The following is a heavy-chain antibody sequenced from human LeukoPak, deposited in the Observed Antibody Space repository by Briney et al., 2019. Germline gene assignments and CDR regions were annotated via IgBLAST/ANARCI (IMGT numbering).Heavy chain of an antibody. J-gene: IGHJ3*02. CDR2: IWYDGSNK. Sequence: GGSLRLSCAASGFIFSAYGMHWVRQAPGKGLEGVAVIWYDGSNKYYADSVKGRFTIYRDNSKNTLYLQMNSLRAEDTAVYYCAKAFRAYDTSGYYYPAAFDIWGQGTMVTVSS. V-gene: IGHV3-33*06. CDR1: GFIFSAYG. CDR3: AKAFRAYDTSGYYYPAAFDI. D-gene: IGHD3-22*01.